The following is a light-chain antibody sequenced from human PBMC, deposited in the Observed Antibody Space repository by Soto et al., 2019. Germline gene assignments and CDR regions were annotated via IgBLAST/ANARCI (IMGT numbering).Light chain of an antibody. CDR3: HQLYGYPQT. V-gene: IGKV1-9*01. CDR1: QGIGTY. CDR2: AAT. J-gene: IGKJ1*01. Sequence: DIQLTQSPSFLSASVGDRVTITCRASQGIGTYLACYQQRLGKAPKLLIYAATVLESGVPPRFSGSGSGTEFTLTVSSLQPEDFATYYCHQLYGYPQTFGQGTKVDIK.